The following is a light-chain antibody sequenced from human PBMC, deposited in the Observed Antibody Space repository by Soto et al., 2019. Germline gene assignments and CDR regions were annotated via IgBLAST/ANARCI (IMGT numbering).Light chain of an antibody. CDR1: QSVNSN. Sequence: EVLMTQSPATLSVSPGERATLSCRASQSVNSNLAWYQQKPGQAPKLLIYGASTRATGIPARFSGSGSGTEFTLTISSLQSEDFAVYYCQQYNNRPLTFGGGTKVEIK. V-gene: IGKV3-15*01. J-gene: IGKJ4*01. CDR3: QQYNNRPLT. CDR2: GAS.